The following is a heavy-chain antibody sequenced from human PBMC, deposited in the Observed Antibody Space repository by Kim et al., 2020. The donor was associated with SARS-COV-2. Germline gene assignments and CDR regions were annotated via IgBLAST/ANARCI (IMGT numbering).Heavy chain of an antibody. CDR3: ARHHDFWSGYINFDY. D-gene: IGHD3-3*01. J-gene: IGHJ4*02. V-gene: IGHV4-39*01. Sequence: PSLKSRVTISVDTSKNQFSLKLSSVTAADTAVYYCARHHDFWSGYINFDYWGQGTLVTVSS.